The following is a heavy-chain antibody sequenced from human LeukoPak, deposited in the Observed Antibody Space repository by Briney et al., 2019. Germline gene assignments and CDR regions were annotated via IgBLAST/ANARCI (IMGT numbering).Heavy chain of an antibody. CDR2: IYYSGST. CDR1: GGSISSYY. V-gene: IGHV4-59*06. J-gene: IGHJ5*02. D-gene: IGHD3-10*01. CDR3: AREWRVYGSGSYYNEFWFDP. Sequence: EPSETLSLTCTVSGGSISSYYWSWIRQHPGKGLEWIGYIYYSGSTYYNPSLKSRVTISVDTSKNQFSLKLSSVTAADTAVYYCAREWRVYGSGSYYNEFWFDPWGQGTLVTVSS.